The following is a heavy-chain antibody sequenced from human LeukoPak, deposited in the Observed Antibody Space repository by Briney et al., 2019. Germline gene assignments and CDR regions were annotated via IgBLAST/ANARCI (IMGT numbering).Heavy chain of an antibody. CDR3: ARDEYSGLYYYMDV. V-gene: IGHV3-48*01. D-gene: IGHD5-12*01. CDR2: ISSSSGTI. CDR1: EFTFSSYS. Sequence: GGSLRLSCAASEFTFSSYSMNWVRQAPGKGLEWVTYISSSSGTIYYADSVKGRFTISRDNAKNSLYLQMNSLRAEDTAVYYCARDEYSGLYYYMDVWGKGTTVTVSS. J-gene: IGHJ6*03.